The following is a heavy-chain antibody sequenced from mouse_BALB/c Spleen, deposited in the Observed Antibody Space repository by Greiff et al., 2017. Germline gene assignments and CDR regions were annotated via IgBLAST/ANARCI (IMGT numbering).Heavy chain of an antibody. J-gene: IGHJ2*01. V-gene: IGHV2-9-2*01. CDR1: GFSLTSYD. CDR2: IWTGGGT. D-gene: IGHD2-1*01. CDR3: VRDGGNYGGYFDY. Sequence: QVQLKESGPGLVAPSQSLSITCTVSGFSLTSYDISWIRQPPGKGLEWLGVIWTGGGTSYNSAFMSRLSISKDNSKSQVFLKMNSLQTDDTAIYYCVRDGGNYGGYFDYWGQGTTLTVSS.